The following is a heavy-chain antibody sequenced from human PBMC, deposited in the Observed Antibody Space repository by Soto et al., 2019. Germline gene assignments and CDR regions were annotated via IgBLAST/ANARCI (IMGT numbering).Heavy chain of an antibody. D-gene: IGHD1-1*01. Sequence: SETLSLTCTVSGGSISSGGTGSYWTWIRQLPGKGLEWIGYIYYTGNTYYNPSLKSRPTISIDTSGNQFSLKLTSVTAADTAVYFCARTSTSGTRFDYWGQGSLVTVSS. CDR1: GGSISSGGTGSY. V-gene: IGHV4-31*03. CDR2: IYYTGNT. J-gene: IGHJ4*02. CDR3: ARTSTSGTRFDY.